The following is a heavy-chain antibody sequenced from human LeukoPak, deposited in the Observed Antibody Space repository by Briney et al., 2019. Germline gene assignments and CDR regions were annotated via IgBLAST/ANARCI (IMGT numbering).Heavy chain of an antibody. D-gene: IGHD3-22*01. V-gene: IGHV3-7*01. CDR2: IKQDGSER. CDR1: ELIFGDCW. Sequence: GGSLRLSCVVSELIFGDCWMSCVRQAPGKGLEWVANIKQDGSERYYVDSVKGRFTISRDNAKNSVYLQMNSLRADDTAVYYCARDRRLHYYDSSGPLGYDYHSMDVWGQGTTVTVSS. CDR3: ARDRRLHYYDSSGPLGYDYHSMDV. J-gene: IGHJ6*02.